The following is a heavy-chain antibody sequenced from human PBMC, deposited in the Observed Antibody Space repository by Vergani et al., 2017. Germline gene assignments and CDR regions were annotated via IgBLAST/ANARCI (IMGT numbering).Heavy chain of an antibody. CDR3: ARGRTYYYDSSGYHP. J-gene: IGHJ3*01. CDR1: GGSFSGYY. CDR2: INHSGST. Sequence: QVQLPQWGAGLLKPSETLSLTCAVYGGSFSGYYWSWIRQPPGKGLEWIGEINHSGSTNYNPSLKSRVTISVDTSKNQFSLKLSSVTAADTAVYYCARGRTYYYDSSGYHPWGQGTMVTVSS. D-gene: IGHD3-22*01. V-gene: IGHV4-34*01.